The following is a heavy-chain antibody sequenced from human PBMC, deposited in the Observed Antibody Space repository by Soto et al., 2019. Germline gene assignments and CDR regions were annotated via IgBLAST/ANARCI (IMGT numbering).Heavy chain of an antibody. V-gene: IGHV1-18*04. D-gene: IGHD2-2*01. CDR3: ARQHCSSTSCYYYYGMDV. CDR2: ISAYNGNT. CDR1: GYTFTSYG. Sequence: ASVKVSCKASGYTFTSYGISWVRQAPGQGLEWMGWISAYNGNTNYAQKLQGRVTMTTDTSTSTAYMELRSLRSDDTAVYYCARQHCSSTSCYYYYGMDVWGQGTTVTAP. J-gene: IGHJ6*02.